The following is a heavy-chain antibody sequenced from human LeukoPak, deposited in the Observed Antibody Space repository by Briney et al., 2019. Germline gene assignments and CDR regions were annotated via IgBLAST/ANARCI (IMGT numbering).Heavy chain of an antibody. CDR1: GFTFSSYS. J-gene: IGHJ6*02. D-gene: IGHD2-2*01. CDR2: ISSSSSYI. Sequence: GGSLRLSCAASGFTFSSYSMNWVRQAPGKGLEWVSPISSSSSYIYYADSVKGRFTISRDNAKNSLYLQMNSLRAEDTAVYYCARDLTLGYCSSTSCLSPYYYYGMDVWGQGTTVTVSS. V-gene: IGHV3-21*01. CDR3: ARDLTLGYCSSTSCLSPYYYYGMDV.